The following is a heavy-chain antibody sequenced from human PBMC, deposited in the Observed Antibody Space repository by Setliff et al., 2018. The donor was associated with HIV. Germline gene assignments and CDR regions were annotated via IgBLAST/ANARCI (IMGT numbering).Heavy chain of an antibody. J-gene: IGHJ4*02. V-gene: IGHV4-61*01. D-gene: IGHD6-25*01. CDR1: GGSVSSGSYH. CDR3: ARYSPRGYTLTGPY. CDR2: IYYSGST. Sequence: SETLSLTCTVSGGSVSSGSYHWSWIRQPPGKGLEWIGYIYYSGSTKHNPSLKSRVTISLDTSKNQFSPKLTSVTAADTAVYYCARYSPRGYTLTGPYWGQGTLVTVSS.